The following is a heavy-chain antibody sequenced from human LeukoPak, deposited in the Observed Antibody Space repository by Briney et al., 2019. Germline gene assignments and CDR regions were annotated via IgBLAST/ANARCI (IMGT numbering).Heavy chain of an antibody. CDR2: MNPNSGNT. Sequence: GASVKVSCKASGYTFTSYDINWVRQATGQGLEWMGWMNPNSGNTGYAQKFQGRVTMTRNTSISTAYMELSSPRSEDTAVYYCARGPRGYGDSRSGYFDYWGQGTLVTVSS. V-gene: IGHV1-8*01. CDR1: GYTFTSYD. CDR3: ARGPRGYGDSRSGYFDY. D-gene: IGHD4-17*01. J-gene: IGHJ4*02.